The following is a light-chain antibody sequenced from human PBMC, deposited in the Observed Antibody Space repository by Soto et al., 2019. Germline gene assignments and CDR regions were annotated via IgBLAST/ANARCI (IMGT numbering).Light chain of an antibody. CDR1: QSVSSY. V-gene: IGKV3-11*01. CDR3: QQRHIWPIT. Sequence: EIVLTQSPATLSLSPGDRATLSCRASQSVSSYLAWYQQKPGQAPRLLIYDASNWATGIPPRFSGSGSGTDFTLTISSLEPEDSAVYYCQQRHIWPITFGQGTRVEIK. J-gene: IGKJ5*01. CDR2: DAS.